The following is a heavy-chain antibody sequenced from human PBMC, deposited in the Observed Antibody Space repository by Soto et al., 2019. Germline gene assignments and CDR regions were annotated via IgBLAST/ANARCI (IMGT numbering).Heavy chain of an antibody. CDR2: FIPVYRTL. V-gene: IGHV1-69*01. Sequence: QVQLVQSGAEVKKPGSSVKVSCKASGGSFGNSAINWVRQTPGQGLEWLGGFIPVYRTLNYAQKFQGRVTIPADESTGTAYMTLSCLASDDTAVYYCATGVVWIGYFTVDSWGQGTRVTVSS. CDR3: ATGVVWIGYFTVDS. D-gene: IGHD3-3*01. J-gene: IGHJ4*02. CDR1: GGSFGNSA.